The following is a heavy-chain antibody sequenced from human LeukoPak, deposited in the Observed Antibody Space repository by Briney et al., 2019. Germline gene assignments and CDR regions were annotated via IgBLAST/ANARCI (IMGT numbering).Heavy chain of an antibody. Sequence: GGSLRLSCAASGFTFSSHWMTWVRQAPGKGLEWVANIKKDGSEKYYADPVKGRFTIYRDDARNSVYLQMDILRAEDTAVYYCARGYSWSGYLYDYWGQGTLVTVSS. CDR3: ARGYSWSGYLYDY. J-gene: IGHJ4*02. CDR2: IKKDGSEK. D-gene: IGHD3-3*01. V-gene: IGHV3-7*01. CDR1: GFTFSSHW.